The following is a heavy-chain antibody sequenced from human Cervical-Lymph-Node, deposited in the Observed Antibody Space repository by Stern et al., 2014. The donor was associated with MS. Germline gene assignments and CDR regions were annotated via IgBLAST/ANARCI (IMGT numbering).Heavy chain of an antibody. V-gene: IGHV3-53*01. CDR1: GFIVSSRY. D-gene: IGHD1-1*01. Sequence: EVQLVESGGGLIQPGGSLRLSCAASGFIVSSRYMSWVRQAPGKGLAWVSVIYSDGSTFYAESVKGRFTASRDNSQNTVYLQMNSLRVEDTAVYYCARESRSTGSYYFDFWGQGTLVTVSS. CDR2: IYSDGST. CDR3: ARESRSTGSYYFDF. J-gene: IGHJ4*02.